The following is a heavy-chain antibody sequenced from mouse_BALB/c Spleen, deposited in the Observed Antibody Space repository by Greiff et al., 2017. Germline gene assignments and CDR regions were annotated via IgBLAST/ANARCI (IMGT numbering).Heavy chain of an antibody. D-gene: IGHD3-3*01. CDR2: IYPGSGST. V-gene: IGHV1-55*01. Sequence: VQLQQPGAELVKPGTSVKLSCKASGYNFTSYWINWVKLRPGQGLEWIGDIYPGSGSTNYNEKFKSKATLTVDTSSSTAYMQLSSLASEDSALYYCARGDLFDYWGQGTTLTVSS. CDR1: GYNFTSYW. CDR3: ARGDLFDY. J-gene: IGHJ2*01.